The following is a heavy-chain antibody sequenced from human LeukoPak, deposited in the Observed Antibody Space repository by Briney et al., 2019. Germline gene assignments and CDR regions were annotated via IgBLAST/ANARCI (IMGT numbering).Heavy chain of an antibody. V-gene: IGHV1-18*01. Sequence: ASVKVSCKASGYTFTSYGISWVRQAPGQGLEWMGWISAYNGNTNYAQKLQGRVTMTTDTSTSTAYMELRSLRSDDTAVYYCARDLGSGPIAVAGFDPWGQGTLVTVSS. CDR3: ARDLGSGPIAVAGFDP. CDR2: ISAYNGNT. D-gene: IGHD6-19*01. J-gene: IGHJ5*02. CDR1: GYTFTSYG.